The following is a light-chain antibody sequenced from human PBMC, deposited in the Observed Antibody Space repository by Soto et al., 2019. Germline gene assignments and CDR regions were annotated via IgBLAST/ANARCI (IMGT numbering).Light chain of an antibody. CDR2: ASS. CDR1: QDIGDD. J-gene: IGKJ3*01. Sequence: DIQMTQSPSSLSASIGDRVTITCRASQDIGDDLDWFQQKPGKAPKRLIYASSGLQSGAPARFSGSGSGTEFALTISNLYPEDFATYYCLQHNSLPFTFGPGTKMDVK. CDR3: LQHNSLPFT. V-gene: IGKV1-17*02.